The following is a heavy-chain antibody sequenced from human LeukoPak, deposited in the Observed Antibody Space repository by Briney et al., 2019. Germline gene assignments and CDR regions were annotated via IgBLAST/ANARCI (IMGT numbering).Heavy chain of an antibody. CDR2: ISYDGSNK. CDR1: GFTFSSYA. Sequence: GGSLRLSCAASGFTFSSYAMHWVRQAPGKGLEWVAVISYDGSNKYYADSVKGRFTISRDNSKNTLYLQMNSLRAEDTAVYYCARDRFHYYDSSGYQFDYWGQGTLVTVSS. D-gene: IGHD3-22*01. J-gene: IGHJ4*02. V-gene: IGHV3-30-3*01. CDR3: ARDRFHYYDSSGYQFDY.